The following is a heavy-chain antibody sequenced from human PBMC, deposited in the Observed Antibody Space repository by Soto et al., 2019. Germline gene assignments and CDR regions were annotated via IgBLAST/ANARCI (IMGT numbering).Heavy chain of an antibody. D-gene: IGHD3-9*01. V-gene: IGHV1-18*04. J-gene: IGHJ5*02. CDR2: ISAYNGNT. CDR1: GYTFTSYG. CDR3: ARDAWEYDILAGLVPANWSEP. Sequence: ASVKVSCKASGYTFTSYGISWVRQAPGQGLEWMGWISAYNGNTNYAQKLQGRVTMTTDTSTSTAYMELRSLRSDDTAVYYCARDAWEYDILAGLVPANWSEPWGQEILVTVSS.